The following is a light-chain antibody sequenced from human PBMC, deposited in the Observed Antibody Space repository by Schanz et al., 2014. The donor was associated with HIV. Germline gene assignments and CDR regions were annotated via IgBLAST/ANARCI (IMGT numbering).Light chain of an antibody. CDR1: SSNIGAGYD. CDR2: GNS. CDR3: SSHAGRNSFVV. V-gene: IGLV1-40*01. J-gene: IGLJ2*01. Sequence: QSVLTQPPSVSGAPGQRVTISCTGSSSNIGAGYDVHWYQQLPGTAPKLLIYGNSNRPSGVPDRFSGSKSDTSASLAITGLQAEDEADYYCSSHAGRNSFVVFGGGTKLTVL.